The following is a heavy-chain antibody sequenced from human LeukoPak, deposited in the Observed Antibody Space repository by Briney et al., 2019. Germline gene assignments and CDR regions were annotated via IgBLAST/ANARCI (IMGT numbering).Heavy chain of an antibody. CDR1: GFTFSNHW. Sequence: GGSLRLSCAASGFTFSNHWMTWVRQAPGKGPEWVANINQDGSERYYVDSVKGRFTISRDNARNSLYMQMNSLRLEDTALYYRARANAMDVWGQGTTVTVSS. J-gene: IGHJ6*02. V-gene: IGHV3-7*04. CDR3: ARANAMDV. CDR2: INQDGSER.